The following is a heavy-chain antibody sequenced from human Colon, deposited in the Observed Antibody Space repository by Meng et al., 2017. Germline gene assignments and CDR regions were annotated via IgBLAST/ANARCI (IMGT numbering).Heavy chain of an antibody. CDR2: IYDNCYT. V-gene: IGHV4-30-2*06. J-gene: IGHJ4*02. Sequence: QLQLTESGSRLVKPSQTLSLTCAVSGDSVTTALSSWRWIRQSPGKGLEWIGIIYDNCYTYYNPSLRSRVTISVYRSKNQFSLKLNSVTAADTAVYFCTRGYRVTTYFAYWGQGNLVTVSS. D-gene: IGHD4-17*01. CDR1: GDSVTTALSS. CDR3: TRGYRVTTYFAY.